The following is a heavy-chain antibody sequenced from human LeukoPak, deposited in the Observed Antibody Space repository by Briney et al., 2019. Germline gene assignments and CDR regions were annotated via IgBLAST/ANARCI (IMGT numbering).Heavy chain of an antibody. CDR3: ARDRGSSWYEVVDY. V-gene: IGHV3-21*01. Sequence: PGGSLRLSCAASGFTFSSYSMNWVRQAPGKGLEWVSSISSSSSHIYYADSVKGRFTISRDNAKNSLYLQMNSLRAEDTAVYYCARDRGSSWYEVVDYWGQGTLVTVSS. CDR1: GFTFSSYS. D-gene: IGHD6-13*01. CDR2: ISSSSSHI. J-gene: IGHJ4*02.